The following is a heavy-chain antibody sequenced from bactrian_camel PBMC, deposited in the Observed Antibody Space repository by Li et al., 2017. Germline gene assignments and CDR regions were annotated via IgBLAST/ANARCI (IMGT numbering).Heavy chain of an antibody. CDR3: ATGQVDDGGYCFFSI. V-gene: IGHV3S40*01. CDR1: GFTFSSYD. Sequence: QLVESGGGLVQPGGSLRLSCAASGFTFSSYDMSWVRQAPGKGLEWVSAINSGGGSTYYADSVRGRFTISQDNMKNTLYLQMYNLNLEDTAVYYCATGQVDDGGYCFFSIRGQGTQVTVS. J-gene: IGHJ4*01. CDR2: INSGGGST. D-gene: IGHD2*01.